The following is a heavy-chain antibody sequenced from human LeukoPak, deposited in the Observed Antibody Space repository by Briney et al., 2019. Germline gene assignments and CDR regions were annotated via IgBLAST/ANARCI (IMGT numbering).Heavy chain of an antibody. V-gene: IGHV4-34*01. Sequence: SQTRSPTCAVDGGSFCGYYWYWTRQPLGLRMEWIGEINHSGSTNYNPSLKSRVTISVDTSKNQFSLKLSSVTAADTAVYYCARRGLWWLRLGYFDYWGQGTLVTVSS. CDR3: ARRGLWWLRLGYFDY. CDR1: GGSFCGYY. J-gene: IGHJ4*02. D-gene: IGHD5-12*01. CDR2: INHSGST.